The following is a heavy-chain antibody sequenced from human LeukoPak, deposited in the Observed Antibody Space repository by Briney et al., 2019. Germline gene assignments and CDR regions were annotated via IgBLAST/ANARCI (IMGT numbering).Heavy chain of an antibody. D-gene: IGHD4-17*01. CDR2: INHSGYT. CDR3: TRMTTGHDY. V-gene: IGHV4-34*01. Sequence: SETLSLTCAVSGVSFDDYYWSWVRQTPGKGLEWLGEINHSGYTNDSPSLKSRVTLSIDTSRKQSSLNLKSVTVADVGIYYCTRMTTGHDYWGQGTLVTVSS. CDR1: GVSFDDYY. J-gene: IGHJ4*02.